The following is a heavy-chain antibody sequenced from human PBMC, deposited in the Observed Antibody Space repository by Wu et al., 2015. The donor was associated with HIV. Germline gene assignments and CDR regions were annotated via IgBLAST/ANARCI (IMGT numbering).Heavy chain of an antibody. V-gene: IGHV1-18*01. CDR3: ARRYGDLYHRDSYYYMDV. J-gene: IGHJ6*03. D-gene: IGHD5-18*01. Sequence: QVQLVQSGPEVKKPGASVKVSCKASGYTFMRYGISWVRQAPGQGLEWMGWITTYNGDTNYAQKFQGRVTMTTDTSTTTVYMELSSLRSDDTAVYYCARRYGDLYHRDSYYYMDVWGKGTSVTVSS. CDR1: GYTFMRYG. CDR2: ITTYNGDT.